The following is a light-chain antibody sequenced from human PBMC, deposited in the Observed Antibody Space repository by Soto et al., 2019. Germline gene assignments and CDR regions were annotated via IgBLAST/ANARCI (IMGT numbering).Light chain of an antibody. V-gene: IGKV1-5*03. J-gene: IGKJ4*01. CDR1: QSISRW. Sequence: DIQMTQSPSTLSASVGDRVTITCRASQSISRWLAWYQQKPGKAPKLLISEASTLQSGVPSRFSGSGSGTYFILIMSSLQPDDVASYCCQQYLRFVTFGGETKVEI. CDR3: QQYLRFVT. CDR2: EAS.